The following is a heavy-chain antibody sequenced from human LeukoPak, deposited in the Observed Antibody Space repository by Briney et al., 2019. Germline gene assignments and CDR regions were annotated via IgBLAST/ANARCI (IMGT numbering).Heavy chain of an antibody. V-gene: IGHV3-33*08. Sequence: PGGSLRLSCAASGFTFSSYSMNWVRQAPGKGLEWVAVIWYDGSNKYYADSVKGRFTISRDNSKNTLYLQMNSLRAEDTAVYYCARGHRWYYYDSSGYYGELDYWGQGTLVTVSS. CDR1: GFTFSSYS. CDR2: IWYDGSNK. J-gene: IGHJ4*02. CDR3: ARGHRWYYYDSSGYYGELDY. D-gene: IGHD3-22*01.